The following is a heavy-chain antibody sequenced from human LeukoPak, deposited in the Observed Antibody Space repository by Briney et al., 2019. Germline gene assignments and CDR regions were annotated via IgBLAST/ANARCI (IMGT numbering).Heavy chain of an antibody. Sequence: PSETLSLTCTVSGGSITTYYWSWIRQPAGKGLEWIGRISTSGRTNYNPSLKSRLTMSADTSKNQFSLILNSVTAADTPVYYCAVGRPRNATRLDDGYDFWGQGTMVTVSS. J-gene: IGHJ3*01. CDR1: GGSITTYY. CDR2: ISTSGRT. V-gene: IGHV4-4*07. D-gene: IGHD1-1*01. CDR3: AVGRPRNATRLDDGYDF.